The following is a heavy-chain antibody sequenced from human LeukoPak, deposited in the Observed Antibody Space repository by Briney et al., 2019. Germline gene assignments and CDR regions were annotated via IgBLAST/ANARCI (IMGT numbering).Heavy chain of an antibody. V-gene: IGHV4-34*01. D-gene: IGHD3-3*01. Sequence: SETLSLTCAVYGGSFSGYYWCWIRQPPGKGLEWIGEINHSGSTNYNPSLKSRVTISVDTSKNQFSLKLSSVTAADTAVYYCARGRFLEWKRWFDPWGQGTLVTVSS. CDR1: GGSFSGYY. J-gene: IGHJ5*02. CDR3: ARGRFLEWKRWFDP. CDR2: INHSGST.